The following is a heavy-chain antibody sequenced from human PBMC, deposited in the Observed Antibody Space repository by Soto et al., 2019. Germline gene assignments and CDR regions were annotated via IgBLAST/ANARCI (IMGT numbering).Heavy chain of an antibody. J-gene: IGHJ6*02. CDR2: IDPSDSYT. D-gene: IGHD6-13*01. Sequence: PGESLKISCKGSGYSFTSYWISWVRQMPGKGLEWMGRIDPSDSYTNYSPSFQCHVTISADKSNSTAYLQWSSLKASDTAMYYCARRPKQYSSSPYGMDVWGQGTTVTVSS. CDR3: ARRPKQYSSSPYGMDV. CDR1: GYSFTSYW. V-gene: IGHV5-10-1*01.